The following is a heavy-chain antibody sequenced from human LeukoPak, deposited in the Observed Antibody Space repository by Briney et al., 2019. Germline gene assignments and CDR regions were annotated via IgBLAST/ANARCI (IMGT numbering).Heavy chain of an antibody. D-gene: IGHD4-11*01. J-gene: IGHJ6*02. CDR2: IYYSGTT. V-gene: IGHV4-31*03. CDR1: GGSIRSGDYS. Sequence: SETLSLTCTVSGGSIRSGDYSWNWIRHPPGKGLEWIGNIYYSGTTYYNPSLTSRVTMSVDTSKNQFSLKLSSVTAADTAIYYCARDHTETSSLNFRNYYYYGMDIWGQGTTVIVSS. CDR3: ARDHTETSSLNFRNYYYYGMDI.